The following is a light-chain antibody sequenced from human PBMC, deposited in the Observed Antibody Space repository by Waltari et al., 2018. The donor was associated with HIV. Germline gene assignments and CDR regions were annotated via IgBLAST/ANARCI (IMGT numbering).Light chain of an antibody. CDR3: QKYNSAPPVT. V-gene: IGKV1-27*01. Sequence: DIQMTQSPSSLSASVGDRVTITCRASQGISNYLAWYQQKPGKVPKLLIYAASTLQSGVPSRFSGSGSGTDFTLTISSLQPEDVGTYYCQKYNSAPPVTFGGGTKVEIK. CDR1: QGISNY. J-gene: IGKJ4*01. CDR2: AAS.